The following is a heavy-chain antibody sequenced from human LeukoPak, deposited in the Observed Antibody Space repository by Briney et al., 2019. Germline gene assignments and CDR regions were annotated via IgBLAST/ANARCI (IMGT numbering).Heavy chain of an antibody. V-gene: IGHV1-18*01. Sequence: ASVKVSCKASGYTFTSYSFSWVRQAPGQGLDWMGWINTYNGNTNYAQKFQGRVTMTTDTSTSTAYMELRSLRSDDTAVYYCAREPTQPLRFGEFHPFDNWGQGTLVTVSS. D-gene: IGHD3-10*01. CDR3: AREPTQPLRFGEFHPFDN. CDR1: GYTFTSYS. J-gene: IGHJ4*02. CDR2: INTYNGNT.